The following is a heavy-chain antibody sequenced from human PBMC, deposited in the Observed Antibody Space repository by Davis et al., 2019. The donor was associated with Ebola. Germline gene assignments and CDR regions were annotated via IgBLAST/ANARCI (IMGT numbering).Heavy chain of an antibody. D-gene: IGHD4-17*01. CDR1: GGSISSSSYY. CDR3: ARALVGDYGWFDP. J-gene: IGHJ5*02. V-gene: IGHV4-39*07. Sequence: PGGSLRLSCTVSGGSISSSSYYWGWIRQPPGEGLEWIGSIYYSGSTYYNPSLKSRVTISVDTSKNQFSLKLSSVTAADTAVYYCARALVGDYGWFDPWGQGTLVTVSS. CDR2: IYYSGST.